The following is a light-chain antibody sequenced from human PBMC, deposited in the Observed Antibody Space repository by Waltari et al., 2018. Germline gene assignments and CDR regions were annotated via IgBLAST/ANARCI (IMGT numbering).Light chain of an antibody. CDR1: QGISSR. CDR2: TAS. J-gene: IGKJ2*01. Sequence: DIQMTQSPSFVSASVGDRVTITCRASQGISSRFAWYQQKPGKAPKLLIYTASTLQSGVPSRFSGSGSGTEFTLIITTLQPEDFATYFCLQAYSFPRTFGQGTKLEIK. CDR3: LQAYSFPRT. V-gene: IGKV1-12*01.